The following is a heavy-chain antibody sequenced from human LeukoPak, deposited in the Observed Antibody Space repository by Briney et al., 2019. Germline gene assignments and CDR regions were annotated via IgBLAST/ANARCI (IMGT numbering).Heavy chain of an antibody. Sequence: GGSLRLSCAASGFTFSDHYMSWIRQAPGKGLEWVSYISSSGSTIYYADSVKGRFTISRDNAKNSLYLQLNSLRVEDTAVYYCASRIVGTPDYFDYWGQGTLVTVSS. CDR2: ISSSGSTI. CDR1: GFTFSDHY. V-gene: IGHV3-11*04. CDR3: ASRIVGTPDYFDY. D-gene: IGHD1-26*01. J-gene: IGHJ4*02.